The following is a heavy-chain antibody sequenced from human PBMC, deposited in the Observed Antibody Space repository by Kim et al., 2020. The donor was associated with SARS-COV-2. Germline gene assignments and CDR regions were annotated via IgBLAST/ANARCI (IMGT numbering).Heavy chain of an antibody. CDR3: TILDYYDGGTYWGRFDY. J-gene: IGHJ4*02. D-gene: IGHD3-22*01. V-gene: IGHV1-24*01. CDR1: GYTLNEVS. Sequence: ASVKVSCKVSGYTLNEVSMHWVRETPEKGLEWMGHFDPEDGETTYAQKFQGRITLTEDTSSDTAYMQLSGLTSEDTAIYYCTILDYYDGGTYWGRFDYWGQGTLVTVSS. CDR2: FDPEDGET.